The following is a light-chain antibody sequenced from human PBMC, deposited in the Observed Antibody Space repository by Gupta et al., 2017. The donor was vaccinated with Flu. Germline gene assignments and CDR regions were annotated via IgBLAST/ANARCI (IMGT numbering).Light chain of an antibody. CDR3: SSYAGSNNVV. J-gene: IGLJ2*01. CDR1: SSDVGGYDY. CDR2: EVT. Sequence: QSALTQPLSASGSPGQSVTISCTGTSSDVGGYDYVSWYQQYPGKAPKVMIYEVTKRPSGVPGRFSGSKSGNTASLTVSGLQAEEEANYYCSSYAGSNNVVFGGGTKLTVL. V-gene: IGLV2-8*01.